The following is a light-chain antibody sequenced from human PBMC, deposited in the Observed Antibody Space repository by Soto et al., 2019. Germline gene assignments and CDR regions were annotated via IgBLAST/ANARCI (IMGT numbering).Light chain of an antibody. J-gene: IGLJ2*01. Sequence: QSALTQSASVSASLGQSITISCTGTSSDIGSYNLVSWYQQHPGKAPKLIIYEGSKRPSGVSNRFSGSKSGNTASLTISGLQAEDEADYYCCSFAGPRPHVVFGGGTKLTVL. CDR1: SSDIGSYNL. CDR2: EGS. CDR3: CSFAGPRPHVV. V-gene: IGLV2-23*01.